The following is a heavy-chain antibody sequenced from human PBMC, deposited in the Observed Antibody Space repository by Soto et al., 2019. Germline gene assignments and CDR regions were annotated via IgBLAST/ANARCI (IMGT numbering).Heavy chain of an antibody. D-gene: IGHD6-19*01. CDR3: ARSGSGSGWL. CDR2: IYYSGST. J-gene: IGHJ4*02. V-gene: IGHV4-59*01. CDR1: GGSFSSYY. Sequence: SETLSLTCTVSGGSFSSYYWSWIRQPPGKGLEWIGYIYYSGSTKYNPSLKSRVTISVDTSKNQFSLKLSSMTAADTAVYYCARSGSGSGWLGGQGTLVTVSS.